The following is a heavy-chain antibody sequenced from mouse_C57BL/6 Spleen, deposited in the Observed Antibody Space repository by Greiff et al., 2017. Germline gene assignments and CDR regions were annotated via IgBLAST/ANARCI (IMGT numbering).Heavy chain of an antibody. Sequence: VQLKESGPELVKPGDSVKISCKASGYSFTGYFMNWVMQSHGKSLEWIGRINPYNGDTFYNQKFKGKATLTVDKSSSTAHMELRSLTSEDSAVYYCEIDGYYGGVRYFDVWGTGTTVTVSS. V-gene: IGHV1-20*01. CDR2: INPYNGDT. CDR1: GYSFTGYF. CDR3: EIDGYYGGVRYFDV. D-gene: IGHD2-3*01. J-gene: IGHJ1*03.